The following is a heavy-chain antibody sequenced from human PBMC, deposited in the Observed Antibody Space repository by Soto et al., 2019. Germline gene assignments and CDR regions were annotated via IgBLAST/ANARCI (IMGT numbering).Heavy chain of an antibody. D-gene: IGHD1-1*01. J-gene: IGHJ4*02. CDR1: GYDFTTYG. CDR3: ARGRYGDY. Sequence: QVHLVQSGAEVKKPGASVKVSCKGSGYDFTTYGITWVRQAPGQGLEWMAWISAHNGNTDYAQKLQGRVTVTRDRSRSTAYMELRSLRSDDTAVYYCARGRYGDYWGQGALVTVSS. CDR2: ISAHNGNT. V-gene: IGHV1-18*01.